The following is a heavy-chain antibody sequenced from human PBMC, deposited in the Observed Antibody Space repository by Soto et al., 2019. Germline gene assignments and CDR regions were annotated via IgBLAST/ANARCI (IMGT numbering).Heavy chain of an antibody. V-gene: IGHV4-39*01. CDR3: ARHGDVTTSAYYFDY. D-gene: IGHD4-17*01. CDR1: GGSISSSSYY. Sequence: PSETLSITCTVSGGSISSSSYYWGWIRQPPGKGLEWIGSIYYSGSTYYNPSLKSRVTISVDTSKNQFSLKLSSVTAADTAVYYCARHGDVTTSAYYFDYWGQGTLVTVSS. CDR2: IYYSGST. J-gene: IGHJ4*02.